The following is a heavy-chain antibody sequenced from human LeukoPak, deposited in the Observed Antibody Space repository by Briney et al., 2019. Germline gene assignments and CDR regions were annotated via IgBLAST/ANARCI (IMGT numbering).Heavy chain of an antibody. J-gene: IGHJ1*01. D-gene: IGHD1-26*01. V-gene: IGHV3-53*01. CDR1: GFTVSNNR. CDR2: IYSDGNT. Sequence: GGSLRLSCAASGFTVSNNRLSWVRQAPGMGLEWVSTIYSDGNTYYPDSVKGRFTISRDGSKNTLYLQLNSLRTEDTAIYYCVREREGSNSEHWGQGTLVTVSP. CDR3: VREREGSNSEH.